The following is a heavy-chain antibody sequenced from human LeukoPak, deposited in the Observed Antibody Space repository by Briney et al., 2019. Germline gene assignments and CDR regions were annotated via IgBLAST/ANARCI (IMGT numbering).Heavy chain of an antibody. V-gene: IGHV3-7*01. CDR1: GFTFSRYW. CDR3: ASGVTIWLGNAFDF. J-gene: IGHJ3*01. CDR2: INEDGSEK. D-gene: IGHD5-24*01. Sequence: GGSLRLSCAASGFTFSRYWMTWVRQAPGKGLEWVANINEDGSEKYYVDSVKGRFTISRDNAKNSLYLQMNSLRAEDTAVYFCASGVTIWLGNAFDFWGQGTMVTVSS.